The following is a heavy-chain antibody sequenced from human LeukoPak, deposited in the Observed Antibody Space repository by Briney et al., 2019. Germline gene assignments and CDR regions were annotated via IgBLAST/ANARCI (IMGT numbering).Heavy chain of an antibody. Sequence: GGSLRLSCAASGFTLSSYAMAWVRQAPGRGLEWVSSVDGGGGGTYYADSVKGRFTISRDNSKDTLYLQMNGLRAEDTAVYFCAKQSAGSAAWYSLHYDFWGQGTLVTVSS. V-gene: IGHV3-23*01. D-gene: IGHD6-13*01. CDR2: VDGGGGGT. J-gene: IGHJ4*02. CDR1: GFTLSSYA. CDR3: AKQSAGSAAWYSLHYDF.